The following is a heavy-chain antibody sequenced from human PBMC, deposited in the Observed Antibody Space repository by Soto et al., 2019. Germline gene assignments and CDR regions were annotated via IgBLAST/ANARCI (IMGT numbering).Heavy chain of an antibody. CDR2: IYHSGST. J-gene: IGHJ4*02. CDR3: VRPQTTVTSYDY. Sequence: PSETLSLTCAVSGGSISSGGYSWSWIRQPPGKGLEWIGYIYHSGSTYYNPSLKSRVTISVDRAKNQFSLKLSSVTAADTTVYYCVRPQTTVTSYDYGAQSTLV. D-gene: IGHD4-17*01. V-gene: IGHV4-30-2*01. CDR1: GGSISSGGYS.